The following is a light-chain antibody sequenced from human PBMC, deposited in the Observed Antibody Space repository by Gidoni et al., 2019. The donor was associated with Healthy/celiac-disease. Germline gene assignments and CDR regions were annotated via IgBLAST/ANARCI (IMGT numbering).Light chain of an antibody. Sequence: SYELTQPPSVSVSPGQTASITCSGDKLGDKYACWYQQKPGQSPVLVIYQDSKRPSGIPERFSGYNSGNKATLTISGTQDMDEDDYYCQAWDSSTAYWVFGGGTKLTVL. CDR1: KLGDKY. V-gene: IGLV3-1*01. CDR3: QAWDSSTAYWV. CDR2: QDS. J-gene: IGLJ3*02.